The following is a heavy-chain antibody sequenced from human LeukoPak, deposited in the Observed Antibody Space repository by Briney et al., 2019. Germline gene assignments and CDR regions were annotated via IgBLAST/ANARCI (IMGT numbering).Heavy chain of an antibody. J-gene: IGHJ2*01. Sequence: GGSLRLSCAASGFTFSTFSMHWVRQAPGKGPEWVAVISYDGNNQYYADSVKGRFTISRDNSKNTVYLQMNNLRTEDTSVYYCATLLYRSGFTYWYFDLWGRGTLATVSS. V-gene: IGHV3-30-3*01. CDR1: GFTFSTFS. CDR2: ISYDGNNQ. D-gene: IGHD6-19*01. CDR3: ATLLYRSGFTYWYFDL.